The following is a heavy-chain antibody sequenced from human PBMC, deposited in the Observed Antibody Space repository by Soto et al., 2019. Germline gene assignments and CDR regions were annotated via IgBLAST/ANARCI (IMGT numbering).Heavy chain of an antibody. J-gene: IGHJ4*02. Sequence: QVQLVQSGAEVKKPGASVKVSCKASGYTFTSYGISWVRQAPGQGLEWMGWISAYNGNTNYAQKLQGRVTMTTDTSRSPAYMELRSLRSDDTAVYYCARVRITIFGVVISSWGFFDFWGQGTLVTVSS. CDR1: GYTFTSYG. CDR3: ARVRITIFGVVISSWGFFDF. D-gene: IGHD3-3*01. CDR2: ISAYNGNT. V-gene: IGHV1-18*01.